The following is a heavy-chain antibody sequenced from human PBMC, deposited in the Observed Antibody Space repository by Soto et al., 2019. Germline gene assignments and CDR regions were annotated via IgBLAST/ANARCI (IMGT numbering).Heavy chain of an antibody. Sequence: GGSLRLSCAASGFTFSNAWMSWVRQAPGKGLEWVAVISYDGSNKYYADSVKGRFTISRDNSKNTLYLQMNSLRAEDTAVYYCAKEMGGYYFYSSAYSSYYGMDVLGNGPTVTVSS. J-gene: IGHJ6*04. CDR1: GFTFSNAW. D-gene: IGHD3-22*01. CDR3: AKEMGGYYFYSSAYSSYYGMDV. CDR2: ISYDGSNK. V-gene: IGHV3-30*18.